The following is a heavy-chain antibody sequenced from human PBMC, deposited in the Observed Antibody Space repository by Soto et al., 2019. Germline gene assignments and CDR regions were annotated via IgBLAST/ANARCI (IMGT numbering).Heavy chain of an antibody. CDR2: ISYDGSNK. CDR1: GFTFSNCA. J-gene: IGHJ5*02. V-gene: IGHV3-33*05. Sequence: PGGSLTLSCAATGFTFSNCAMHWVRQAPGKGLEWVAVISYDGSNKYYADSVKGRFTISRDNSKNTLYLQMNSLRADDTAVYYSVVRGGTRNWVDPWGQGTLVTVSS. CDR3: VVRGGTRNWVDP. D-gene: IGHD3-10*01.